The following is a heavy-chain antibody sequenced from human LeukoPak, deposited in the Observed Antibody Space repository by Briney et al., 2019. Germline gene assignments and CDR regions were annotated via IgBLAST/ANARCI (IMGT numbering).Heavy chain of an antibody. CDR2: IYNSGNT. CDR3: ARGDYHGSGSYYASDYYGLDV. Sequence: PSETLSLTCNVSGGXTSSGAYYWNWIRQHPGKGLEWVGYIYNSGNTYYNPSLKSRVAISVDTSRNQVSLKVNSVTAADTAVYYCARGDYHGSGSYYASDYYGLDVWGQGTSVTVSS. J-gene: IGHJ6*02. D-gene: IGHD3-10*01. V-gene: IGHV4-31*03. CDR1: GGXTSSGAYY.